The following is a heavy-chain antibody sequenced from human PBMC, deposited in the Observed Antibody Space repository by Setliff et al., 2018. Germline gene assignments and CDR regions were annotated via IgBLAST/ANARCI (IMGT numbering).Heavy chain of an antibody. CDR3: ARGIYYFDIMGDP. Sequence: ASVKVSCKASGYTFTNYGITWVRQAPGQGLEWMGWIGPHNGNTAYAQKFQDRVILTTDTSTTTVYMELRSLRSDDTAVYYCARGIYYFDIMGDPWGQGTLVTVSS. D-gene: IGHD3-22*01. V-gene: IGHV1-18*01. CDR1: GYTFTNYG. CDR2: IGPHNGNT. J-gene: IGHJ5*02.